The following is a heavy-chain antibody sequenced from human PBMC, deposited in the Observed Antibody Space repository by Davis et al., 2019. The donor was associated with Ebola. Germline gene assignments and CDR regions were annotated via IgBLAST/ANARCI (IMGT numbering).Heavy chain of an antibody. CDR2: ISSSSSYT. V-gene: IGHV3-11*06. J-gene: IGHJ3*02. CDR3: ARTLTVTTVGGAFDI. D-gene: IGHD4-17*01. Sequence: PGGSLRLSCAASGFSFSTYWMSWVRQAPGKGLEWVSYISSSSSYTNYADSVKGRFTISRDNAKNSLYLQMNSLRAEDTAVYYCARTLTVTTVGGAFDIWGQGTMVTVSS. CDR1: GFSFSTYW.